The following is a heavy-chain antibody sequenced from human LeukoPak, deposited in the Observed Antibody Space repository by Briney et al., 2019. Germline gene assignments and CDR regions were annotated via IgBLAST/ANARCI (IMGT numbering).Heavy chain of an antibody. D-gene: IGHD2-8*02. J-gene: IGHJ2*01. CDR2: INHSGST. V-gene: IGHV4-34*01. Sequence: SETLSLTCAVYGGSFSGYYWSWIRQPPGKGLEWIGEINHSGSTNYNPSLKSRVTISVDTSKNQFSLKLSSVTAADTAVYYCARPPATGYWYFDLWGRGTLVTVSS. CDR1: GGSFSGYY. CDR3: ARPPATGYWYFDL.